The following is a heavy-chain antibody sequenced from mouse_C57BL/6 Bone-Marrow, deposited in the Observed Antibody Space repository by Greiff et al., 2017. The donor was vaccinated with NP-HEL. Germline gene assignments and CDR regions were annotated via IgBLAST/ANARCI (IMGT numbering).Heavy chain of an antibody. CDR1: GYTFTSYW. CDR3: AGGRDYEFAY. CDR2: IDPSDSYT. D-gene: IGHD2-4*01. Sequence: QVQLQQPGAELVMPGASVKLSCKASGYTFTSYWMHWVKQRPGQGLEWIGEIDPSDSYTNYNQKFKGKSTLTVDKSSSTAYMQLSSLTSEDSAVYYCAGGRDYEFAYWGQGTLVTVSA. V-gene: IGHV1-69*01. J-gene: IGHJ3*01.